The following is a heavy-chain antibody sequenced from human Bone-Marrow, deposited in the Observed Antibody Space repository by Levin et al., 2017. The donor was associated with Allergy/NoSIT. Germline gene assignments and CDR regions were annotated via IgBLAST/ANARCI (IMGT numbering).Heavy chain of an antibody. D-gene: IGHD3-22*01. J-gene: IGHJ4*01. CDR2: IYPADSDT. Sequence: PGESLKISCRGSGSSFTTYWIAWVRQMPGKGLEWMGSIYPADSDTTYSPSFQGKVTISADKSISTAYLQWSSLKASDTAKYYCARQEYYYESDAPNTPDYFQYWGHGTLVTVSS. CDR3: ARQEYYYESDAPNTPDYFQY. V-gene: IGHV5-51*01. CDR1: GSSFTTYW.